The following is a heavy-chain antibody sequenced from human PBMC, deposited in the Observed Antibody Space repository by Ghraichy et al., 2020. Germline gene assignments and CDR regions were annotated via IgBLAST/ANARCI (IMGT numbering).Heavy chain of an antibody. J-gene: IGHJ4*02. CDR3: ARGVLGYCSSTSCYAYDY. CDR2: IYHSGST. V-gene: IGHV4-4*02. CDR1: GGSISSSNW. Sequence: SETLSLTCAVSGGSISSSNWWSWVRQPPGKGLEWIGEIYHSGSTNYNPSLKSRVTISVDKSKNQFSLKLSSVTAADTAVYYCARGVLGYCSSTSCYAYDYWGQGTLVTVSS. D-gene: IGHD2-2*01.